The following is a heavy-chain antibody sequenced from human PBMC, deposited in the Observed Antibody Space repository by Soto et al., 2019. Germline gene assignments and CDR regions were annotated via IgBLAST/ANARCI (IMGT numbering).Heavy chain of an antibody. CDR3: ARVCGGDCHHGMDV. D-gene: IGHD2-21*02. CDR1: GGSIRSGGYY. Sequence: QVQLQESGPGLVKPSQTLSLTCTVSGGSIRSGGYYWSWIRQHPGKGLEWIGYIYYSGSTYYNPSLTSRVSISGDTSNNQFSLKLSSVTAAATAVYYWARVCGGDCHHGMDVWGQGTTVTVSS. V-gene: IGHV4-31*03. J-gene: IGHJ6*02. CDR2: IYYSGST.